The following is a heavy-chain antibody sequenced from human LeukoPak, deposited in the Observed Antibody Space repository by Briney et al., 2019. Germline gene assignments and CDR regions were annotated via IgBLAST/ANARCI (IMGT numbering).Heavy chain of an antibody. J-gene: IGHJ6*03. CDR3: ARGFYYYYYMDV. CDR1: GGSISSSSYY. V-gene: IGHV4-39*07. CDR2: IYYSGST. Sequence: SETLSLTCTVSGGSISSSSYYWGWIRQPPGKGLEWIGSIYYSGSTYYNPSLKSRVAISVDTSKNQFSLKLSSVTAADTAVYYCARGFYYYYYMDVWGKGTTVTVSS.